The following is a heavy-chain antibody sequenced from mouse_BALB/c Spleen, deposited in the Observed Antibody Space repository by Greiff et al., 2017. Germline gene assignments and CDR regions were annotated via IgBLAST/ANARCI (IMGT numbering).Heavy chain of an antibody. Sequence: VQVVESGAELAKPGASVKMSCKASGYTFTSYWMHWVKQRPGQGLEWIGYINPSTGYTEYNQKFKDKATLTADKSSSTAYMQLSSLTSEDSAVYYCARDYGSPWGYFDVWGAGTTVTVSS. CDR2: INPSTGYT. J-gene: IGHJ1*01. V-gene: IGHV1-7*01. CDR1: GYTFTSYW. CDR3: ARDYGSPWGYFDV. D-gene: IGHD1-1*01.